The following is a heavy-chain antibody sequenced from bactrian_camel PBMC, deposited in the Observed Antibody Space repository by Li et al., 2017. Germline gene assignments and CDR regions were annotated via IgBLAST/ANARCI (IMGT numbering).Heavy chain of an antibody. Sequence: HVQLVESGGGSVQAGGSLRLSCAFSGYDAVYLCIGWFRQAPGKEREGVAAIMILGATTYYAASVKGRFTISLNSAKNTAYLQMNNLKPEDTAMYYCAAGNSDFHLPAWYELDYRGQGTQVTVS. J-gene: IGHJ4*01. D-gene: IGHD4*01. CDR1: GYDAVYLC. CDR3: AAGNSDFHLPAWYELDY. V-gene: IGHV3S63*01. CDR2: IMILGATT.